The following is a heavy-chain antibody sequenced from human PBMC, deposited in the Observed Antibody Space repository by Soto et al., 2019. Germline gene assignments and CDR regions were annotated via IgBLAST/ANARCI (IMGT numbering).Heavy chain of an antibody. V-gene: IGHV3-23*01. D-gene: IGHD6-19*01. CDR2: ISGSGGST. CDR1: GFTFSSYA. CDR3: AKIQSGWYRPPIDY. J-gene: IGHJ4*02. Sequence: PGGSLRLSCAASGFTFSSYAMSWVRQAPGKGLEWVSAISGSGGSTYYADSVKGRFTISRDNSKNTLYLQMNSLRAEDTAVYYCAKIQSGWYRPPIDYWGQGTLVTVSS.